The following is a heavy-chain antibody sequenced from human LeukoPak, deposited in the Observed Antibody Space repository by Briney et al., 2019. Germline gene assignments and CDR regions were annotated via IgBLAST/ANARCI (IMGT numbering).Heavy chain of an antibody. J-gene: IGHJ4*02. V-gene: IGHV1-18*01. D-gene: IGHD6-13*01. CDR2: ISAYNGNT. CDR1: GYTFTSYG. Sequence: GASVKVSCKASGYTFTSYGISWVRQAPGQGLAWMGWISAYNGNTNYAQKLQGRVTMTRNTSISTAYMELSSLRSEDTAVYYCARGADSSSWYLFGASRGKNFDYWGQGTLVTVSS. CDR3: ARGADSSSWYLFGASRGKNFDY.